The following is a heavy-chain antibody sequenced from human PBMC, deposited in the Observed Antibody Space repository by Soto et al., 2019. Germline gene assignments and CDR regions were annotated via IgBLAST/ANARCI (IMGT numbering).Heavy chain of an antibody. Sequence: QVQLVESGGGVVQTGRSLRLSCVGSGFPFWHYGMHWVRQAPGKGLEWVAVIWSDGKKESYADFVKGRFAISRDNFKDTLYLQMISLRAEDTAVYYCARDRDGGWFHMDVWGQGTTVTVSS. CDR2: IWSDGKKE. CDR3: ARDRDGGWFHMDV. D-gene: IGHD6-19*01. J-gene: IGHJ6*02. V-gene: IGHV3-33*01. CDR1: GFPFWHYG.